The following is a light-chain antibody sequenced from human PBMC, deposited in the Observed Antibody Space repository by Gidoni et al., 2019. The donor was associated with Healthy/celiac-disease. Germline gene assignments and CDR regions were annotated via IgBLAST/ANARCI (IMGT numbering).Light chain of an antibody. CDR2: GKN. CDR3: NSRDSSGNHLVV. Sequence: SSELTQDPAVSVALGQTVRITCQGDSLRSYYASWYQQKPGQAPVLVIYGKNNRPSGIPDRFSGSSSGNTASLTITGAQAEDEADYYCNSRDSSGNHLVVVGRGTKLTVL. CDR1: SLRSYY. J-gene: IGLJ2*01. V-gene: IGLV3-19*01.